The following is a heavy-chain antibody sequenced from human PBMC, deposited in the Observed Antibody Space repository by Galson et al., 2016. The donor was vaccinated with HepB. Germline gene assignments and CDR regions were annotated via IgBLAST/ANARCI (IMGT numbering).Heavy chain of an antibody. CDR2: ISSSSSYI. V-gene: IGHV3-21*01. CDR3: ARASGYNWNYLMIFNYFDY. D-gene: IGHD1-7*01. J-gene: IGHJ4*02. CDR1: GFTFSSYS. Sequence: SLRLSCAASGFTFSSYSMNWVRQAPGKGLERVSSISSSSSYIYYADSVKGRFTISRDNAKNSLYLQMNSLRAEDTAVYYCARASGYNWNYLMIFNYFDYWGQGTLVTVSS.